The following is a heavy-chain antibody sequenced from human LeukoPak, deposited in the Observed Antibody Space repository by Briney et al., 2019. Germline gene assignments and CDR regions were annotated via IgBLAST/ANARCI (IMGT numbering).Heavy chain of an antibody. J-gene: IGHJ4*02. D-gene: IGHD2-2*01. CDR2: LSGSGADT. V-gene: IGHV3-23*01. CDR1: GFTFSKNA. Sequence: GGSLGLSCAASGFTFSKNAMSWVRQAPGKGLEWVSSLSGSGADTYYADSVKGRFTISRDNAKNTAYLQMNSLRAEDTAVYYCAKDPYGTRYFDYWGQGTLVTAS. CDR3: AKDPYGTRYFDY.